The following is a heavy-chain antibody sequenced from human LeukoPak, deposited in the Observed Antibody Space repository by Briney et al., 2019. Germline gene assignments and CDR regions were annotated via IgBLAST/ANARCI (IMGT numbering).Heavy chain of an antibody. D-gene: IGHD2-2*02. CDR1: GYTFTGYY. CDR2: INPNSGGT. V-gene: IGHV1-2*02. CDR3: ARGQKYCSSTSCYNYMDV. Sequence: ASVKVSRKASGYTFTGYYMHWVRQAPGQGLEWMEWINPNSGGTNYAQKFQGRVTMTRDTSISTAYMELSRLRSDDTAVYYCARGQKYCSSTSCYNYMDVWGKGTTVTVSS. J-gene: IGHJ6*03.